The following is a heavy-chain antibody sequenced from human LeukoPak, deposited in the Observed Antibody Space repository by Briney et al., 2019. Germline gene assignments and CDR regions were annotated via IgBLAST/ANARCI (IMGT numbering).Heavy chain of an antibody. D-gene: IGHD2-2*02. CDR2: MNPNSGNT. J-gene: IGHJ6*03. CDR3: ARGPMGVPAAIDYYYYMDV. CDR1: GYTFTSYD. Sequence: GASVKVSCKASGYTFTSYDINWVRQATGQGLEWMGWMNPNSGNTGYAQKFQGGVTITRNTSISTAYMELSSLRSEDTAVYYCARGPMGVPAAIDYYYYMDVWGKGTTVTVSS. V-gene: IGHV1-8*03.